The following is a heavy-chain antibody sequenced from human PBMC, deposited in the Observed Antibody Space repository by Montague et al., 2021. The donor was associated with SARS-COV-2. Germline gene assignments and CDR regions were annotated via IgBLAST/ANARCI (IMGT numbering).Heavy chain of an antibody. CDR3: ARPKYSSSWYVDY. J-gene: IGHJ4*02. D-gene: IGHD6-13*01. CDR1: GGSISSSSYY. CDR2: IYYSGSA. Sequence: SETLSLTCTVSGGSISSSSYYWGWIRQPPGKGLEWIGSIYYSGSAYYNPSLKSRVTISVDTSKNQFSLKLSSVTVADTAVYYCARPKYSSSWYVDYWGQGTLVTVSS. V-gene: IGHV4-39*01.